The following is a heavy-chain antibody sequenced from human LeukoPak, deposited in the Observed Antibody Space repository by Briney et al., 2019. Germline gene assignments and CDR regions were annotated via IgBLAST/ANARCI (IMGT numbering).Heavy chain of an antibody. J-gene: IGHJ4*02. CDR2: INHSGST. CDR3: ARLYCGGDCYDYFDY. D-gene: IGHD2-21*01. CDR1: GGSFSGYY. Sequence: PSETLSLTCAVYGGSFSGYYWSWIRQPPGKGLEWIGEINHSGSTNYNPSLKSRVTISVDTSKNQFSLKLSSVTAADTAVYYCARLYCGGDCYDYFDYGGQGTLVTVSS. V-gene: IGHV4-34*01.